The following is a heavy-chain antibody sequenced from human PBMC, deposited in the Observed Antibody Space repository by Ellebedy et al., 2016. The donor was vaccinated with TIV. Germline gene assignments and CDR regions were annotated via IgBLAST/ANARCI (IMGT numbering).Heavy chain of an antibody. Sequence: GGSLRLSCAASGLTFSSYAMSWVRQAPGKGLEWVSAISGSGGSTSYAQKLQGRVTMTRDTSTSTVYMELSSLRSEDTAVYYCASSAYNSSSWYSGWFDPWGQGTLVTVSS. CDR3: ASSAYNSSSWYSGWFDP. D-gene: IGHD6-13*01. CDR2: ISGSGGST. J-gene: IGHJ5*02. V-gene: IGHV3-23*01. CDR1: GLTFSSYA.